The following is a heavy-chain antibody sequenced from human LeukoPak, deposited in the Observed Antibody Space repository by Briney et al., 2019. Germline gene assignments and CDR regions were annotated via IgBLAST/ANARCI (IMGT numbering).Heavy chain of an antibody. Sequence: PSETLSLTCTVSGGSIRSSSYYWRWIRQPPGKGLEWIGSICYSGSSYYNPSLKSRVTISVDTSKNQFSLKLTSVTAADTALYYCARDLYSSRTNDAFVIWGQGTMVTVSS. CDR3: ARDLYSSRTNDAFVI. D-gene: IGHD6-13*01. J-gene: IGHJ3*02. CDR2: ICYSGSS. V-gene: IGHV4-39*07. CDR1: GGSIRSSSYY.